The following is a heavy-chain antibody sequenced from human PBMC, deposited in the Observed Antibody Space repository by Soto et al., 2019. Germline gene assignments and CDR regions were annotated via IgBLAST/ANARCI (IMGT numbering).Heavy chain of an antibody. J-gene: IGHJ6*02. Sequence: SETLYLTCAVYGGSFSGYYWSWIRQPPGKGLEWIGEINHSGSTNYNPSLKSRVTISVDTSKNQFSLKLSSVTAADTAVYYCARDSCGGDCYTNYYYYGMDVWGQGTTVTVSS. CDR3: ARDSCGGDCYTNYYYYGMDV. V-gene: IGHV4-34*01. D-gene: IGHD2-21*02. CDR2: INHSGST. CDR1: GGSFSGYY.